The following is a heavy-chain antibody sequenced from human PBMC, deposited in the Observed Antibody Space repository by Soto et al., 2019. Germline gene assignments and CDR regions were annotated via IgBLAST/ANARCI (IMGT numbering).Heavy chain of an antibody. CDR2: IYYSGST. CDR1: GGTISSYY. J-gene: IGHJ3*01. Sequence: PSETLSLTCTVSGGTISSYYWSWIRQPPGKGLEWIGYIYYSGSTNYNPSLKSRVTISVDTSKNQFSLKLTSVTAADTAVYYCARRYGSAFDFWGQGTMVTVSS. D-gene: IGHD3-10*01. CDR3: ARRYGSAFDF. V-gene: IGHV4-59*01.